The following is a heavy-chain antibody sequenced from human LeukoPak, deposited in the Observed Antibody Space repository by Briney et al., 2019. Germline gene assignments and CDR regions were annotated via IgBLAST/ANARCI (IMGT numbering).Heavy chain of an antibody. CDR1: GDSVSSKSAA. CDR2: TYYRSKWFN. D-gene: IGHD2-8*01. CDR3: ARGVHSWFDP. V-gene: IGHV6-1*01. J-gene: IGHJ5*02. Sequence: SQTLSLTCAISGDSVSSKSAAWSWIRQSPSRGLEWLGRTYYRSKWFNDYAVSVKSRITVNPDTSKNQFSLQLNSVTPVDTAVYYCARGVHSWFDPWGQGTLVTVSS.